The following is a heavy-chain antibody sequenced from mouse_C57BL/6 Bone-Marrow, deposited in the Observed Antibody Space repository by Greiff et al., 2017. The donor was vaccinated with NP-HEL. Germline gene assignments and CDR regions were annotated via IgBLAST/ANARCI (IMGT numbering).Heavy chain of an antibody. CDR3: AKMGHTVVAPYWYFDV. V-gene: IGHV2-5*01. D-gene: IGHD1-1*01. CDR2: IWRGGST. CDR1: GFSLTSYG. J-gene: IGHJ1*03. Sequence: QVQLQQSGPGLVQPSQSLSITCTVSGFSLTSYGVHWVRQSPGKGLEWLGVIWRGGSTDYNAAFMSRLSITKDNSKSQVFFKMNSLQADDTAIYYCAKMGHTVVAPYWYFDVWGTGTTVTVSS.